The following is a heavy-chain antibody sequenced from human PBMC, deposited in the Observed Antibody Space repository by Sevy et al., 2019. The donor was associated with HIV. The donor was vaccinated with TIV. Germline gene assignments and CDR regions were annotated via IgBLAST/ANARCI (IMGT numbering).Heavy chain of an antibody. J-gene: IGHJ3*01. CDR1: GFTFFSHV. Sequence: GGSLRLSCAASGFTFFSHVMSWVRQAPGKGLEWVSGLSGSGGTTYYAYSVKGRFSISRYNSKNKLYLQMSSLRIEDTAVYYCATGTTDSSISWVFDVWGQGTMVTVSS. CDR3: ATGTTDSSISWVFDV. V-gene: IGHV3-23*01. CDR2: LSGSGGTT. D-gene: IGHD6-13*01.